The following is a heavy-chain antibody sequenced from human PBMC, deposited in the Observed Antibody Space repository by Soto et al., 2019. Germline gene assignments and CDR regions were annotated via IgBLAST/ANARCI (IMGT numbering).Heavy chain of an antibody. Sequence: GGSLRLSCAASGFTFSSYWMHWVRQAPGKGPVWVSRINSDGSSTSYADSVKGRFTISRDNAKNTLYLQMNSLRAEDTAVYYCVRTSLVVAAATREDYWGQGTLATVPS. CDR1: GFTFSSYW. CDR3: VRTSLVVAAATREDY. J-gene: IGHJ4*02. CDR2: INSDGSST. D-gene: IGHD2-15*01. V-gene: IGHV3-74*01.